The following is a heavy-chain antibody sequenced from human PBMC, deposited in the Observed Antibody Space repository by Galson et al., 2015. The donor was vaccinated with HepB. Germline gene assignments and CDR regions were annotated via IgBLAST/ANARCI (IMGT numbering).Heavy chain of an antibody. CDR2: ISSSSSYI. V-gene: IGHV3-21*01. D-gene: IGHD5-18*01. J-gene: IGHJ6*02. CDR1: GFTFSTYS. Sequence: SLRLSCAASGFTFSTYSMNWVRQAPGKGPEWVSSISSSSSYIYYADSVKGRFTISRDNAKNSLYLQMNSLRAEDTAVYYCARDLRRPRDTWIQLWVLYGVDVWGQGTTVTVSS. CDR3: ARDLRRPRDTWIQLWVLYGVDV.